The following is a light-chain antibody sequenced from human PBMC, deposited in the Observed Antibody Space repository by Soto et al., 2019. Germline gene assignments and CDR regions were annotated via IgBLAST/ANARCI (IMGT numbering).Light chain of an antibody. Sequence: EIVMTQSPATLSVSPGERATLSCRASQSVSSNLAWYQQKPGQAPRLLIYDASTRATGIPARFSGSGSGTEYTPPISSLQSEDSAVYYCQQCSWHPFTVTFGGGTKVEIK. CDR3: QQCSWHPFTVT. J-gene: IGKJ4*01. CDR2: DAS. V-gene: IGKV3-15*01. CDR1: QSVSSN.